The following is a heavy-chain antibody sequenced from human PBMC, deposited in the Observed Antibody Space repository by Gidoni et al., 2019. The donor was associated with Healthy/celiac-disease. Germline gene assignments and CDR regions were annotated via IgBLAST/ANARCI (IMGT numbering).Heavy chain of an antibody. CDR3: ARGDFGREGMDV. CDR2: IYSGGST. D-gene: IGHD3-3*01. V-gene: IGHV3-53*02. CDR1: GFTVSSNY. Sequence: EVQLVETGGGLIQPGGSLRLSCAASGFTVSSNYMSWVRQAPRKGLEWVSVIYSGGSTYYADSVKGRFTISRDNSKNTLYLQMNSLRAEDTAVDYCARGDFGREGMDVWGQGTTVTVSS. J-gene: IGHJ6*02.